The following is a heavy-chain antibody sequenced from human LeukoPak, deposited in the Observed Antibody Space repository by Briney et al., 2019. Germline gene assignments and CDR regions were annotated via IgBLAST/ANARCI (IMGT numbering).Heavy chain of an antibody. V-gene: IGHV3-23*01. J-gene: IGHJ4*02. CDR1: GLTFSNYA. Sequence: GGSLRLSCADYGLTFSNYAMSWVRQAPGKGLEWVSAISGSGGSTYYADSVKGRFTISRDNSKNTLYLQMNSLRAEDTAVYYCAKGSDSSGYSVTPLDYWGQGTLVTVSS. CDR2: ISGSGGST. CDR3: AKGSDSSGYSVTPLDY. D-gene: IGHD3-22*01.